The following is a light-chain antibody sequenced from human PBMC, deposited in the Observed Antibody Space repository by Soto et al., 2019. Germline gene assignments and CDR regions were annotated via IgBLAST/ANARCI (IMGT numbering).Light chain of an antibody. CDR1: QSVSSD. J-gene: IGKJ1*01. CDR3: QQYDKWPQT. V-gene: IGKV3-15*01. CDR2: GAA. Sequence: EIVMTQSPATLSVSPGEGATLSCRASQSVSSDLAWCQHKPGQAPRLLIYGAATRATGIPARFRGRGSGTEFTLTISSRQSVDFAVYYCQQYDKWPQTFGQGTKVDIK.